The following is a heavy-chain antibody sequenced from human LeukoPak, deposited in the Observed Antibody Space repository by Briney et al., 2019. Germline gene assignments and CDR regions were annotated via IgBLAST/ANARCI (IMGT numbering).Heavy chain of an antibody. CDR3: ARLGCSGSYDY. J-gene: IGHJ4*02. D-gene: IGHD1-26*01. CDR2: VNPSGGST. CDR1: GYSFTSYY. Sequence: GASVKVSCKASGYSFTSYYIHWVRQAPGQGLEWMGIVNPSGGSTTYAQRFQGRVTMTRDTSTSTVYMDLSSLRSEDTAVYYCARLGCSGSYDYWGQGTLVTVSS. V-gene: IGHV1-46*01.